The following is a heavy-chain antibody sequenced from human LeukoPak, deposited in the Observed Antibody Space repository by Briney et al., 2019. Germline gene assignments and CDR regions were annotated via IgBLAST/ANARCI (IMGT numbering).Heavy chain of an antibody. J-gene: IGHJ4*02. Sequence: GRSLRLSCAASGFTFSSYSMNWVRQAPGKGLEWVSSISSSSSYIYYADSVKGRFTISRDNAKNSLYLQMNSLRAEDTAVYYCASGVIVVTDYWGQGILVTVSS. V-gene: IGHV3-21*01. CDR3: ASGVIVVTDY. D-gene: IGHD2-21*01. CDR1: GFTFSSYS. CDR2: ISSSSSYI.